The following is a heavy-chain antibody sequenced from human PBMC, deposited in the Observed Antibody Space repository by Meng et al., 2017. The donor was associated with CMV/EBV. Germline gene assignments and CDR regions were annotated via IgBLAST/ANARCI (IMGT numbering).Heavy chain of an antibody. V-gene: IGHV3-21*01. J-gene: IGHJ4*02. CDR2: ISSSSSYI. Sequence: GGSLRLSCAASGFTFSSYSMNWVRQAPGKGLEWVSSISSSSSYIYYADSVKGRFTISRDNAKNSLYLQMNSLRAEDTAVYYCARYCSSTSCPEGLFDYWGQGTLVTVSS. CDR3: ARYCSSTSCPEGLFDY. D-gene: IGHD2-2*01. CDR1: GFTFSSYS.